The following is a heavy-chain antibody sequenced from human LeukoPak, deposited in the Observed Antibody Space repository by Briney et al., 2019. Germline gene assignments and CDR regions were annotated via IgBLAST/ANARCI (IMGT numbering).Heavy chain of an antibody. CDR3: ARGDRAPDGFDP. CDR1: GGTFSSYA. V-gene: IGHV1-69*05. Sequence: GASVKVSCKASGGTFSSYAISWVRQAPGQGLEWMGGIIPIFGTANYAQKFQGRVTITTDESTSTAYMELSSLRSEDTAVYYCARGDRAPDGFDPWGQGTLATVSS. D-gene: IGHD3-22*01. CDR2: IIPIFGTA. J-gene: IGHJ5*02.